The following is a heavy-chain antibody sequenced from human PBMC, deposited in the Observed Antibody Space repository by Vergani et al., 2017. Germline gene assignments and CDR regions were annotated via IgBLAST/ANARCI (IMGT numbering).Heavy chain of an antibody. D-gene: IGHD6-13*01. J-gene: IGHJ5*02. Sequence: QVQLQQWGAGLLKPSETLSLTCAVYGGSISSYYWSWIRQPPGKGLEWIGYIYYSGSTNYNPSLKSRVTISVDTSKNQFSLKLSSVTAADTAVYYCARDRAAAGTFAPSGGWFDPWGQGTLVTVSS. CDR1: GGSISSYY. CDR3: ARDRAAAGTFAPSGGWFDP. V-gene: IGHV4-59*01. CDR2: IYYSGST.